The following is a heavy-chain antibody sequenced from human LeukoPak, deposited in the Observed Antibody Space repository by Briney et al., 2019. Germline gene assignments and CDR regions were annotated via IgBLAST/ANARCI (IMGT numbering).Heavy chain of an antibody. J-gene: IGHJ4*02. D-gene: IGHD6-19*01. Sequence: GASVKVSCKASGFTLTSSAITWVRQAPGQGLEWMGWISAYHGNTNYAQKLQGRVTMTTDTSTSTAYMELRSLRSDDTAVYYCARERTVAGGTHLYYFDYWGQGTLVTLSS. CDR3: ARERTVAGGTHLYYFDY. CDR1: GFTLTSSA. V-gene: IGHV1-18*01. CDR2: ISAYHGNT.